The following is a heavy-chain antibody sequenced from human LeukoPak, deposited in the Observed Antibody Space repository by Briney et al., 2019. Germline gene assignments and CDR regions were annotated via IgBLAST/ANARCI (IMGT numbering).Heavy chain of an antibody. D-gene: IGHD2-15*01. J-gene: IGHJ4*02. CDR1: GFTFSRYT. CDR2: ISSSSSYI. CDR3: ARDLEEHCSGGSCSLFDY. Sequence: GGSLRLSCAASGFTFSRYTMNWVRQAPEKGLEWVSSISSSSSYIYYADSVKGRFTTSRHNAKNSLYLQMNSLRAEDTAVYYCARDLEEHCSGGSCSLFDYWGQGTLVTVSS. V-gene: IGHV3-21*01.